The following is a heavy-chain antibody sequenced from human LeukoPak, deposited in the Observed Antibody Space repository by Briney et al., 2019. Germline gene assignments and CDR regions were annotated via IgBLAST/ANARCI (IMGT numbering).Heavy chain of an antibody. D-gene: IGHD4-11*01. CDR1: GGSISSYY. Sequence: SETLSLTCTVSGGSISSYYWSWLRQPPGKGLEWIGYIYTSGSTNYNPSLKSRVTISVDTSKNQFSLKLSPVTAADTAVYYCARPKAYSNSWGYYYYMDVWGKGTTVTVSS. CDR3: ARPKAYSNSWGYYYYMDV. V-gene: IGHV4-4*09. CDR2: IYTSGST. J-gene: IGHJ6*03.